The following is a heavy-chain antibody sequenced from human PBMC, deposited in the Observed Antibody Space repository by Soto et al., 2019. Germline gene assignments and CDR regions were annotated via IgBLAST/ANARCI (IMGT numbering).Heavy chain of an antibody. V-gene: IGHV3-30-3*01. CDR2: ISYDGSNK. J-gene: IGHJ3*01. CDR1: GFAFSNYA. D-gene: IGHD3-22*01. CDR3: ARVSSGYYRDGFDV. Sequence: PGGSLRLSCAASGFAFSNYAMHWVRRAPGKGLEWVAFISYDGSNKYYADSVKGRFTISRDNPKNTLYLQMNSLRAEDTAVYYCARVSSGYYRDGFDVWGQGTMVTVSS.